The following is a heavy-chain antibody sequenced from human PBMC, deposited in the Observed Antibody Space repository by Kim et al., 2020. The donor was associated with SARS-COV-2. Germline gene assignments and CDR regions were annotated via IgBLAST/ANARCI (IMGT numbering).Heavy chain of an antibody. V-gene: IGHV3-23*01. CDR1: GFIFSNYA. Sequence: GGSLRLSCSASGFIFSNYAMRWVRQAPGKGLEWVSGIFGSGSGTYFADSVKGRFTMSRDNFQGTLYLQMDNLRAEDTAVYYCARHLHVTTVTFYWYVDLGGRGTLVTLS. CDR2: IFGSGSGT. CDR3: ARHLHVTTVTFYWYVDL. J-gene: IGHJ2*01. D-gene: IGHD2-21*02.